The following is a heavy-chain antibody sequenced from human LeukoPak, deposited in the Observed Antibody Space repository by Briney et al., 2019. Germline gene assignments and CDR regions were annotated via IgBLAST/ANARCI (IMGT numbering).Heavy chain of an antibody. CDR2: INSDGSWT. CDR3: ANRAFDY. V-gene: IGHV3-74*01. Sequence: GGSLRLSCAASGNYWMHWVRQAPGKGLVWVSRINSDGSWTSYADSVKGRFTISRDNSKNTLYLQMNSLRAEDTAVYYCANRAFDYWGQGTLVTVSS. CDR1: GNYW. D-gene: IGHD2/OR15-2a*01. J-gene: IGHJ4*02.